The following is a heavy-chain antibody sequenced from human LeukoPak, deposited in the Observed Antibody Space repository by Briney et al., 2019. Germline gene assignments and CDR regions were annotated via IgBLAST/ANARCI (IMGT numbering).Heavy chain of an antibody. CDR3: ARDGVTCSSTSCYTNWFDP. CDR1: GFTFSDAW. D-gene: IGHD2-2*01. CDR2: IYTSGST. Sequence: GSLRLSCAASGFTFSDAWMSWIRQPAGKGLEWIGRIYTSGSTNYNPSLKSRVTMSVDTSKNQFSLKLSSVTAADTAVYYCARDGVTCSSTSCYTNWFDPWGQGTLVTVSS. V-gene: IGHV4-4*07. J-gene: IGHJ5*02.